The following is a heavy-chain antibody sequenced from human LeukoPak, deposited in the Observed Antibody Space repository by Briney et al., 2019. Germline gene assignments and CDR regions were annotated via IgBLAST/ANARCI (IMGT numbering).Heavy chain of an antibody. CDR3: ARGRMAGTYVFDY. D-gene: IGHD6-19*01. Sequence: ASVKVSCKASGDTFSSYAISWVRQALGQGLEWMGGIIPIFGTANYAQKFQGRVTITADESTSTAYMELTSLRSEDTAVYYCARGRMAGTYVFDYWGQGTLVTVSS. V-gene: IGHV1-69*13. CDR2: IIPIFGTA. CDR1: GDTFSSYA. J-gene: IGHJ4*02.